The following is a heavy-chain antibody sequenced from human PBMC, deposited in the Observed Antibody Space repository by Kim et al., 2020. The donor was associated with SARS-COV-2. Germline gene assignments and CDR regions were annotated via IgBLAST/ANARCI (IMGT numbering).Heavy chain of an antibody. CDR2: INHSGST. CDR3: ARGKKQWRAFDI. V-gene: IGHV4-34*01. D-gene: IGHD6-19*01. J-gene: IGHJ3*02. Sequence: SETLSLTCAVYGGSFSGYYWSWIRQPPGKGLEWIGEINHSGSTNYNPSLKSRVTISVDTSKNQFSLKLSSVTAADTAVYYCARGKKQWRAFDIWGQGTM. CDR1: GGSFSGYY.